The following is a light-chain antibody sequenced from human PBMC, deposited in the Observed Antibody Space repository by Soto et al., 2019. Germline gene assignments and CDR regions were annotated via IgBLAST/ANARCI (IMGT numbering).Light chain of an antibody. CDR2: AAS. CDR1: QGISNY. J-gene: IGKJ1*01. V-gene: IGKV1-27*01. CDR3: QKYNSAPWT. Sequence: DIQMTQSPSSLSASVGDRVTITCRARQGISNYLAWYQQKPGKVPKLLIYAASTLQSGVPSRFSGSGSGTDFTRTISSLQPEDVATYYCQKYNSAPWTFGQGTKVEIK.